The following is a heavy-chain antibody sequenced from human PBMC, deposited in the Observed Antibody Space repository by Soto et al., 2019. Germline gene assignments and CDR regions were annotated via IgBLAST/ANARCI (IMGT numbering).Heavy chain of an antibody. Sequence: EVQLVETGGGLIQSGGSLRLSCAASGFTVSIDYMSWVRQAPGKGLEWVSVIYRGGSKYYADSVKGRFTISRDNSKNTLYLQMNSLRAEDTAVYYCAIDKMGGAGSFDYWVQGTLVTVSS. D-gene: IGHD6-19*01. J-gene: IGHJ4*02. CDR3: AIDKMGGAGSFDY. V-gene: IGHV3-53*02. CDR1: GFTVSIDY. CDR2: IYRGGSK.